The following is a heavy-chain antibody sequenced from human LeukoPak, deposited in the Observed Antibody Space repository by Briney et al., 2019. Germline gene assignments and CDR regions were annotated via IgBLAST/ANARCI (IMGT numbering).Heavy chain of an antibody. V-gene: IGHV5-51*01. Sequence: GESLKISCQGSGYSFISYWITWVRQMPGKGLEWMGMIYPGDSDTRYSPSFQGQVTISADKSISTTYFQWSSLKASDTAMYYCARHGSSSWPVDYWGQGTLVTVSS. CDR3: ARHGSSSWPVDY. CDR2: IYPGDSDT. CDR1: GYSFISYW. J-gene: IGHJ4*02. D-gene: IGHD6-13*01.